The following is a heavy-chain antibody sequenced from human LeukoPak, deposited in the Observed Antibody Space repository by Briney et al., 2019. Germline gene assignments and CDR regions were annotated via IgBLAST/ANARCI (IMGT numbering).Heavy chain of an antibody. CDR3: ARDPELTRFFDY. D-gene: IGHD4/OR15-4a*01. Sequence: SGGSLRLSCAASGFTFSSYAMHWVRQAPGKGLEWVAVISYDGSNKYYADSVKGRFTISRDNSKNTLYLQMNSLRAEDTAVYYCARDPELTRFFDYWGQGTLVTVSS. J-gene: IGHJ4*02. CDR1: GFTFSSYA. V-gene: IGHV3-30-3*01. CDR2: ISYDGSNK.